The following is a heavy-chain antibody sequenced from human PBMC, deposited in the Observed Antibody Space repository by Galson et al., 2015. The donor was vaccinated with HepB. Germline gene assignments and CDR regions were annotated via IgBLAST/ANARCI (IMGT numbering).Heavy chain of an antibody. J-gene: IGHJ4*02. Sequence: SLRLSCAASGFTFSSCAMSWVRQAPGKGLEWVAAIRGGGGSTYYADSVKGRFTISRDNPKNTLYLQMNSLRAEDTAVHYCAKLGGGLVVVVAATGHWGQGTLVHVS. CDR2: IRGGGGST. D-gene: IGHD2-15*01. V-gene: IGHV3-23*01. CDR1: GFTFSSCA. CDR3: AKLGGGLVVVVAATGH.